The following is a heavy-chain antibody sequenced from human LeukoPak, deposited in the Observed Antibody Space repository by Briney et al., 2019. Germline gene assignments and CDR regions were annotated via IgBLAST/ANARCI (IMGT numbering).Heavy chain of an antibody. Sequence: EASVKVSCKPSGYTFTGYYMHWVRQAPGQGLEWMGWINPSSGGTNYPQKFQGRVTMTRDTSLSTAYMELSGLRSDDTAVYYCARGVVAATFYYYMDVWGKGTTVTISS. D-gene: IGHD2-15*01. CDR2: INPSSGGT. J-gene: IGHJ6*03. CDR1: GYTFTGYY. CDR3: ARGVVAATFYYYMDV. V-gene: IGHV1-2*02.